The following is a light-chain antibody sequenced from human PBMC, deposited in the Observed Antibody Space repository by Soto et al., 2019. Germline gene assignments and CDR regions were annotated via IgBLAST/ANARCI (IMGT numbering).Light chain of an antibody. CDR1: QSVSSSY. J-gene: IGKJ5*01. V-gene: IGKV3-20*01. Sequence: EIVLTQSPGTLSLSPGERATLSCRASQSVSSSYLAWYQQKPGQAPRLLIYGASSRATGIPDRFSGSGSGTDFTLTSSRLEPEDFAVYYRQQYGSPSITFGQGTRLEIK. CDR2: GAS. CDR3: QQYGSPSIT.